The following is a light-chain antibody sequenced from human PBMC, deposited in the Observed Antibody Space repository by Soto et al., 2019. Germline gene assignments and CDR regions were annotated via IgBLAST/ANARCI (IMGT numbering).Light chain of an antibody. J-gene: IGLJ3*02. CDR2: STN. V-gene: IGLV8-61*01. CDR1: SGSVSTSYY. Sequence: QTVVTQEPSFSVSPGRTVTLTCGLSSGSVSTSYYPSWYQLTPGQAPRTLIYSTNTRSSGVPNRFSCSILENNAALTITGAQADEESDYYCVLYMGTGISVFGGGTKVTVL. CDR3: VLYMGTGISV.